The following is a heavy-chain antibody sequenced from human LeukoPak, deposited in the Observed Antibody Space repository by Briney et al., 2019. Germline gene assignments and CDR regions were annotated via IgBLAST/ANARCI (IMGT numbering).Heavy chain of an antibody. Sequence: GGSLRLSCAASGFTFNNAWMSWVRQAPGKGLEWVGRAKSKDSGGTIDYAAPVKDRFTISRDDSETTLYLQMHGLKTEDTAVYYCSLNDILTGLDYWGQGTQVTVSS. V-gene: IGHV3-15*01. CDR1: GFTFNNAW. CDR2: AKSKDSGGTI. D-gene: IGHD3-9*01. J-gene: IGHJ4*02. CDR3: SLNDILTGLDY.